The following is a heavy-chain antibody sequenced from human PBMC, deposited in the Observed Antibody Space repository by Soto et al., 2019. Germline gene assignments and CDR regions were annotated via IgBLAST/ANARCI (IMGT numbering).Heavy chain of an antibody. CDR3: AHSAYGDFDY. CDR2: IYWDDDK. Sequence: SGPSPVNPTQTLPLTCPFSGVSLSPSGGGVGWIRQPQGKALEWLAFIYWDDDKRYSPSLKSRLTITKDTSKNQVVLTMTNMDPVDTATYYCAHSAYGDFDYWGQGTLVTVSS. V-gene: IGHV2-5*02. CDR1: GVSLSPSGGG. D-gene: IGHD4-17*01. J-gene: IGHJ4*02.